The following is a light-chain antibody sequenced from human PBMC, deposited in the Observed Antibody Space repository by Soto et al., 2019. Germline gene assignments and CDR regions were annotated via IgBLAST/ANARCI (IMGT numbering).Light chain of an antibody. J-gene: IGLJ1*01. CDR1: SSDVGGYNH. Sequence: QSALTQPASVSGSPGQSITISCTGTSSDVGGYNHVSWYQQHPGKAPQVMIYEVSNRPSGVSNRFSGSKSGNTASLTISGLQAGDEADYYCSSYTSSSTQYVFGTGTKVTVL. V-gene: IGLV2-14*01. CDR2: EVS. CDR3: SSYTSSSTQYV.